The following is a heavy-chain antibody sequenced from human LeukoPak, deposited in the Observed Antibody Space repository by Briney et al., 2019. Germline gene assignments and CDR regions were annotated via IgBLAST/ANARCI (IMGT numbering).Heavy chain of an antibody. J-gene: IGHJ4*02. V-gene: IGHV4-39*07. D-gene: IGHD3-22*01. CDR1: GGSISSSSYY. CDR2: IYYSGST. Sequence: PSETLSLTCTVSGGSISSSSYYWGWIRQPPGKGLEWIGSIYYSGSTYYNPSLKSRVTISVDTSKNQFSLKLSSVTAADTAVFYCARDVGFYDTSGYLTPPDYWGQGTLVTVSS. CDR3: ARDVGFYDTSGYLTPPDY.